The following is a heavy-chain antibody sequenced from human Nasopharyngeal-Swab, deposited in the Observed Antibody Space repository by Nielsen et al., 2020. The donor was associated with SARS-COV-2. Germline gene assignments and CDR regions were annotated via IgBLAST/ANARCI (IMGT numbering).Heavy chain of an antibody. CDR1: GFSLSTSGMC. V-gene: IGHV2-70*01. D-gene: IGHD3-22*01. J-gene: IGHJ3*01. Sequence: SGPTLVKPTQTLTLTCTFSGFSLSTSGMCVSWIRQPPGRALEWLALIDWDDDKYYTTSLKTRLTISKDTSKNQVVLTMTNMDPVDTATYYCARISASSSYHDAVDVWGQGTMVTVSS. CDR3: ARISASSSYHDAVDV. CDR2: IDWDDDK.